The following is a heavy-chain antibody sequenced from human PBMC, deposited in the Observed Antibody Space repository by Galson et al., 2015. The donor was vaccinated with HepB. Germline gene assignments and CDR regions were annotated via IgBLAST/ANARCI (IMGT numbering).Heavy chain of an antibody. CDR3: ATHYYDSSGYFY. CDR1: GYTFNYYG. Sequence: SVKVSCKASGYTFNYYGITWVRQAPGQGLEWMGWINAYSGNTNYVQKLQGRVTMTTDTSTSTAYMELRSLRSDDTAVYYCATHYYDSSGYFYWGQGTLVTVSS. J-gene: IGHJ4*02. V-gene: IGHV1-18*04. CDR2: INAYSGNT. D-gene: IGHD3-22*01.